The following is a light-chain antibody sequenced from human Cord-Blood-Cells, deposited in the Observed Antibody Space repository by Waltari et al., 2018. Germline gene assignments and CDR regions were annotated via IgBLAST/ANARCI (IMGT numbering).Light chain of an antibody. CDR2: AAS. Sequence: DIQMTQSPSSLSPSVVDRVTITCPASQSIRSYLNWYQQKPGKAPKLLIYAASSLQSGVPSRFSGSGSGTDFTLTISSLQPEDFAVYYCQQYNNWPPFTFGPGTKVDIK. J-gene: IGKJ3*01. CDR1: QSIRSY. CDR3: QQYNNWPPFT. V-gene: IGKV1-39*01.